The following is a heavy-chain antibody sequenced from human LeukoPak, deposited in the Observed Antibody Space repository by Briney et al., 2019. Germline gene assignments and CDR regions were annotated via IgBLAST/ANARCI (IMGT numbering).Heavy chain of an antibody. CDR1: GFTLSDHY. V-gene: IGHV4-34*01. Sequence: GSLRLSCAASGFTLSDHYMDWVRQAPGKGLEWIGEINHSGSTNYNPSLKSRVTISVDTSKNQFSLKLSSVTAADTAVYYCARGGTMVRGVRTTRAFDIWGQGTMVTVSS. CDR2: INHSGST. D-gene: IGHD3-10*01. CDR3: ARGGTMVRGVRTTRAFDI. J-gene: IGHJ3*02.